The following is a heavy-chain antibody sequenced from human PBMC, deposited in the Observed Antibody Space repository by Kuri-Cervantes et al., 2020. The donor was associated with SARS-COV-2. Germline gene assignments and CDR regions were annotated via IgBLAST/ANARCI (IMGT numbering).Heavy chain of an antibody. V-gene: IGHV3-21*01. CDR2: ISSSSSYI. D-gene: IGHD3-3*02. Sequence: GGSLRLSCAASGFTFSSYSMNWVRQAPGKGLEWVPSISSSSSYIYYADSVRGRFTISRDNAKNSLYLQMNSLRAEDTAVYYCARTFMGYYYYMDVWGKGTTVTVSS. CDR3: ARTFMGYYYYMDV. CDR1: GFTFSSYS. J-gene: IGHJ6*03.